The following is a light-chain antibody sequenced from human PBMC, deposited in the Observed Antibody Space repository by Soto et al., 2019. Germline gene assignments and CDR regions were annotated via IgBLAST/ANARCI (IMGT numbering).Light chain of an antibody. J-gene: IGKJ4*01. CDR2: DPY. CDR1: QSFGNY. Sequence: EIVLTQSPATLSVYPGEGATLSCWSSQSFGNYSAWYHQKPGQIPRLLISDPYNRAAGIPARFSGSGSGAAFSLILSSLEPEDSAIYYCQHRASWPLLVFRGGPKVEIK. V-gene: IGKV3-11*01. CDR3: QHRASWPLLV.